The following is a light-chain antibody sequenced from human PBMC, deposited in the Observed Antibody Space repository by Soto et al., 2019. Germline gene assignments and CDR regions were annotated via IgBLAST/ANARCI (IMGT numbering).Light chain of an antibody. CDR1: QSVSSN. J-gene: IGKJ5*01. CDR2: GAS. CDR3: QQYNNWPPIT. V-gene: IGKV3-15*01. Sequence: EIVMTQSPATLSVSPGERATLSCGASQSVSSNLAWYQQNPGQAPRLLIYGASTRATGVPARFSGSRSGTEFTLTISSLQSEDFAVYYCQQYNNWPPITFGQGTRLEIK.